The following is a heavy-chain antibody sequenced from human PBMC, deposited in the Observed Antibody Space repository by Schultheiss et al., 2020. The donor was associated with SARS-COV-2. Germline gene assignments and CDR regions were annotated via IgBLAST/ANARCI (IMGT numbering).Heavy chain of an antibody. D-gene: IGHD4-17*01. J-gene: IGHJ4*02. V-gene: IGHV4-38-2*02. CDR2: IYHSGST. CDR3: AREGTVTTWS. CDR1: GGSISSGYY. Sequence: SETLSLTCTVSGGSISSGYYWGWIRQPPGKGLEWIGSIYHSGSTYYNPSLKSRVTISVDTSKNQFSLKLSSVTAADTAVYYCAREGTVTTWSWGQGTLVTVSS.